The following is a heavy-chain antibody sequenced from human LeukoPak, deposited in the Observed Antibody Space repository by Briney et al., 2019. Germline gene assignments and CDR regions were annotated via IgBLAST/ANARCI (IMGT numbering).Heavy chain of an antibody. CDR3: ARDPYSGSFDY. V-gene: IGHV3-48*03. J-gene: IGHJ4*02. CDR1: GFTFSSYE. D-gene: IGHD1-26*01. CDR2: ISSSGSTI. Sequence: PGGSLRLSRAASGFTFSSYEMNWVRQAPGKGLEWVSYISSSGSTIYYADSVKGRFTISRDNAKNSLYLQMNSLRAEDTAVYYCARDPYSGSFDYWGQGTLVTVSS.